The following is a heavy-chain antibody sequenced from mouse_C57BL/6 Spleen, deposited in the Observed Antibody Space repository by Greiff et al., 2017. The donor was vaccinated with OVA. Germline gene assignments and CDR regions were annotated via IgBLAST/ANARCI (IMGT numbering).Heavy chain of an antibody. Sequence: QVQLQQSGPELVKPGASVKISCKASGYAFSSSWMNWVKQRPGKGLEWIGRIYPGDGDTNYNGKFKGKATLTADKSSSTAYMQLSSLTSEDSAVYFCAGNYERAGMDYWGQGTSVTVSS. V-gene: IGHV1-82*01. CDR1: GYAFSSSW. CDR2: IYPGDGDT. D-gene: IGHD2-1*01. J-gene: IGHJ4*01. CDR3: AGNYERAGMDY.